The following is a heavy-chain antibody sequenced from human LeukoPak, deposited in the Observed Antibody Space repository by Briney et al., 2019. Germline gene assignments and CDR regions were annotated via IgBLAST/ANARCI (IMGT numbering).Heavy chain of an antibody. J-gene: IGHJ4*02. V-gene: IGHV3-7*01. Sequence: GGSLRLSCAASGFTFSSYWMSWVRQAPGKGLEWVSNIKQDGSEKYYVDSVKGRFTISRDNAKNSLYLQMNSLRAEDTAVYYCARALRWPQYGGYYFDYWGQGTLVTVSS. D-gene: IGHD5-24*01. CDR1: GFTFSSYW. CDR3: ARALRWPQYGGYYFDY. CDR2: IKQDGSEK.